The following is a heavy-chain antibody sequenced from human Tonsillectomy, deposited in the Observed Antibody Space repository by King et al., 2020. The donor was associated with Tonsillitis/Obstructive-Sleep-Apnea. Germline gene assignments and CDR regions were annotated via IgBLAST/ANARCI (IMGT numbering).Heavy chain of an antibody. J-gene: IGHJ4*02. CDR3: AMVSPAYNGDYVSFGSDY. CDR1: GFTFVNYW. CDR2: INSDGSST. D-gene: IGHD4-17*01. Sequence: VQLVESGGGLVQPGGSLRLSCAASGFTFVNYWMHWVRQAPGKGLVWVSRINSDGSSTTYADSVKGRFTISRDNAKNTLHLQMHSLRAEDTAVYFCAMVSPAYNGDYVSFGSDYWGQGTLVTVSS. V-gene: IGHV3-74*03.